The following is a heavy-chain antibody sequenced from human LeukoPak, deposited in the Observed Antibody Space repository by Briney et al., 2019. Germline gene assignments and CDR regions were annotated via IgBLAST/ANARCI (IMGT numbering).Heavy chain of an antibody. CDR3: ARGCSDKKCYIHY. CDR1: GFTVSSNY. V-gene: IGHV3-53*01. Sequence: GGSLRLSCAASGFTVSSNYMNWVRQAPGRGLEWVSVVYSGGSTYYADSVKGRFTISRDNSKNTLYLQMNSLRVEDPAVYYCARGCSDKKCYIHYWGQGTLVTVSS. D-gene: IGHD2-15*01. CDR2: VYSGGST. J-gene: IGHJ4*02.